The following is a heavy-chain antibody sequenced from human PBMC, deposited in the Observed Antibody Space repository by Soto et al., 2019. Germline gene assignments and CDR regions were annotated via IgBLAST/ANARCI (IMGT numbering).Heavy chain of an antibody. Sequence: EVQLLESGGDLIQPGGYLRLSCAASGFTFNIYAMTWVRQAPGKGLEWVSAISRYGDFTYYADSVEGRFXXSXXXXKXXXXXXXXXXXXXDXAVYYXAKDRYLDXDSRGYLFDNWGQGT. CDR1: GFTFNIYA. V-gene: IGHV3-23*01. CDR3: AKDRYLDXDSRGYLFDN. J-gene: IGHJ4*02. D-gene: IGHD3-22*01. CDR2: ISRYGDFT.